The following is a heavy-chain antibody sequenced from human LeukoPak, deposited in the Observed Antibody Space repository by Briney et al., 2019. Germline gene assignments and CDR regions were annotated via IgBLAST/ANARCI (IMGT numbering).Heavy chain of an antibody. CDR1: GFTFSSYE. CDR3: ARGWFGDPFRFDY. CDR2: ISSSGSTI. D-gene: IGHD3-10*01. V-gene: IGHV3-48*03. Sequence: PGGSLRLSCAASGFTFSSYEMNWVRQAPGKGLEWVSYISSSGSTIYYADSVKGRFTISRDNAKNSLYLQMNSLRAEDTAVYYCARGWFGDPFRFDYWGQGTLVTVSS. J-gene: IGHJ4*02.